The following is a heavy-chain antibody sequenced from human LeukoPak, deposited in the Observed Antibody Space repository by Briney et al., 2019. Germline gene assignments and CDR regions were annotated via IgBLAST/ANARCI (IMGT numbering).Heavy chain of an antibody. CDR1: GGTFSSYD. CDR2: IIPIFGTA. J-gene: IGHJ4*02. V-gene: IGHV1-69*01. Sequence: VSCKASGGTFSSYDSSWVGQAPGQGGEWMGGIIPIFGTANYAQKFQGRVTITADDSTSTAYMELSSLRSEDTAVYYCALGGWNDPPDYWGQGTLVTVSS. CDR3: ALGGWNDPPDY. D-gene: IGHD1-1*01.